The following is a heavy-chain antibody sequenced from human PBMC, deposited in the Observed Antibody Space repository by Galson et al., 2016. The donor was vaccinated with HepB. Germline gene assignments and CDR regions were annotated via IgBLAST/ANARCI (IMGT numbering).Heavy chain of an antibody. CDR3: ARDRGFYSSTWD. CDR2: ISGDGAP. CDR1: GFTFSSYA. J-gene: IGHJ4*02. V-gene: IGHV3-23*01. Sequence: SLRLSCAASGFTFSSYAMSWVRQAPGKGLEWVSSISGDGAPYYVDSMKGRFTISRDNSKDTLYLQMISLRAEGTAVYYCARDRGFYSSTWDWGQGTLVTVSS. D-gene: IGHD2-2*01.